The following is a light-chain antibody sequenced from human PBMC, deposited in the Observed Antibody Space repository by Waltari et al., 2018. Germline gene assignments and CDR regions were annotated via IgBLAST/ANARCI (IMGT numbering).Light chain of an antibody. CDR1: NLGRKS. Sequence: SYVVTQSPSVSVAPGETARITRGGDNLGRKSVHWSQQRPGQAPVLVISYDSDRPSGIPERFSGSNSGNTATLTISWVEADDEADYYCLVWHSTTDHHGVFGGGTKLTVL. CDR3: LVWHSTTDHHGV. V-gene: IGLV3-21*04. CDR2: YDS. J-gene: IGLJ2*01.